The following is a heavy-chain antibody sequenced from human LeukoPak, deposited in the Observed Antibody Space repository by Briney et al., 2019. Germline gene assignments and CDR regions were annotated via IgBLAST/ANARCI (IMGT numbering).Heavy chain of an antibody. J-gene: IGHJ4*02. CDR1: GFTFSSYG. CDR3: AKDPDYGGKRYFDY. D-gene: IGHD4-23*01. CDR2: ISYDGSNK. Sequence: GRSLRLSCAASGFTFSSYGMHWVRQAPGKGLEWVAVISYDGSNKYYADSVKGRFTISRDNSKNTLYLQMNSLRAEDTAVYYCAKDPDYGGKRYFDYWGQGTLVTVSS. V-gene: IGHV3-30*18.